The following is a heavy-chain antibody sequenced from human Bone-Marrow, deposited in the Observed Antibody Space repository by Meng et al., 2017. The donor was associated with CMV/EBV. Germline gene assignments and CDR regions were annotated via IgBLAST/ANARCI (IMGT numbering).Heavy chain of an antibody. V-gene: IGHV1-46*01. CDR1: GYTFTSYG. CDR3: SRASAPRVFLGAPGQGPRFYYGMDV. CDR2: INPSGGST. Sequence: ASVKVSCKASGYTFTSYGISWVRQAPGQGLEWMGIINPSGGSTSYAQKFQGRVTMTRDTSTSTVYMELSSLRTEDTAVYSWSRASAPRVFLGAPGQGPRFYYGMDVWGQGTTVT. D-gene: IGHD1-26*01. J-gene: IGHJ6*02.